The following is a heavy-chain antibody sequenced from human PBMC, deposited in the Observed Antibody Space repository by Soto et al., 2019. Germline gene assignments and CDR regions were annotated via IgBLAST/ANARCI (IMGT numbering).Heavy chain of an antibody. CDR1: GYTFTSYG. Sequence: QVHLVQSGAEVKKPGASVKVSCKCSGYTFTSYGITWVRQAPGQGLEWMGWIGAHNDNTDYAQKLQGRVTVTRDTSTSTAYMELRSLRSDDTAVYYCARGRYGDYWGQGALVTVSS. J-gene: IGHJ4*02. CDR2: IGAHNDNT. D-gene: IGHD1-1*01. V-gene: IGHV1-18*01. CDR3: ARGRYGDY.